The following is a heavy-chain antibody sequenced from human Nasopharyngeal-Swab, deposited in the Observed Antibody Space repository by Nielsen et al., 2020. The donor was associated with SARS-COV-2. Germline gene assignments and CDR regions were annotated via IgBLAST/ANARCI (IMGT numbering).Heavy chain of an antibody. Sequence: WIRQPPGKGLDWVSGISWNSGSIGYADSVKGRFTISRDNAKNSLYLQMNSLRAEDTALYYCAKVVAAHYYYYGMDVWGQGTTVTVSS. CDR3: AKVVAAHYYYYGMDV. D-gene: IGHD2-15*01. V-gene: IGHV3-9*01. CDR2: ISWNSGSI. J-gene: IGHJ6*02.